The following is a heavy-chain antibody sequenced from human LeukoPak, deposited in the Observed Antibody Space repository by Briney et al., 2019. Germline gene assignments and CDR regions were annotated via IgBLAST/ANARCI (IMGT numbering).Heavy chain of an antibody. J-gene: IGHJ6*02. CDR3: ARDHPPNRPDLEGYCSGGSCPYGMDV. CDR1: GGTFSSYA. Sequence: GASVKVSCKASGGTFSSYAISWVRQAPGQGLEWMGRIIPIFGIANNAQKFQGRVTITADKSTSTGYMELSSLRSEDTAVYYCARDHPPNRPDLEGYCSGGSCPYGMDVWGQGTTVTVSS. CDR2: IIPIFGIA. D-gene: IGHD2-15*01. V-gene: IGHV1-69*04.